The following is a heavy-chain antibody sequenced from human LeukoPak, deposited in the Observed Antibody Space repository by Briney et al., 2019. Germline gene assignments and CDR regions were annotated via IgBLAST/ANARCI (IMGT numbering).Heavy chain of an antibody. V-gene: IGHV1-46*01. CDR3: ARPVAGPTSEYFQH. D-gene: IGHD6-19*01. J-gene: IGHJ1*01. CDR1: GYTFTSYY. Sequence: ASVKVSCKASGYTFTSYYMHWVRQAPGQGLEWMGIINPSGGSTSYAQKFQGRVTMTRDTSTSTVYMELSSVTAADTAVYYCARPVAGPTSEYFQHWGRAPWSPSPQ. CDR2: INPSGGST.